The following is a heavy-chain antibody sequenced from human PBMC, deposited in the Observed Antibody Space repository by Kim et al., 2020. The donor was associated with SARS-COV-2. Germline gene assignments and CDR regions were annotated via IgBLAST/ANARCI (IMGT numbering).Heavy chain of an antibody. CDR3: VRDFNGDYITY. J-gene: IGHJ4*02. V-gene: IGHV3-48*02. D-gene: IGHD4-17*01. Sequence: YSHSVTGPFTISRDNAKNSLYLQMNSLRDDDPAVYYCVRDFNGDYITYWGQGTQVTVSS.